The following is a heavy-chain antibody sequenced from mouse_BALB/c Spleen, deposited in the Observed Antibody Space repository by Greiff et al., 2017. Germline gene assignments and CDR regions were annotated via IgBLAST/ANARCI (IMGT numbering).Heavy chain of an antibody. J-gene: IGHJ2*01. CDR2: IRNKANGYTT. D-gene: IGHD4-1*01. CDR3: ARDPGKFDY. Sequence: EVMLVESGGGLVQPGGSLRLSCATSGFTFTDYYMSWVRQPPGKALEWLGFIRNKANGYTTEYSASVKGRFTISRDNSQSILYLQMNTLRAEDSATYYCARDPGKFDYWGQGTTLTVSS. V-gene: IGHV7-3*02. CDR1: GFTFTDYY.